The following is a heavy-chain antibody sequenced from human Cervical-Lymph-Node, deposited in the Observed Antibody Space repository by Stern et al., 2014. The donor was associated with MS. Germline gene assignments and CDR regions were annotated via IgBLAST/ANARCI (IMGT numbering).Heavy chain of an antibody. V-gene: IGHV3-23*01. Sequence: EVQLLESGGGLVQPGGSLRLSCAASGFTFSTYAFSWVREAPGKGLELVSSISDSGVYTYYADSVKCRFTISRDNSKSMLYLEMQSLRAEDTAVYHCAKDLGRGVVVVPLYGLDVWGQGTTVTVSS. J-gene: IGHJ6*02. CDR2: ISDSGVYT. CDR3: AKDLGRGVVVVPLYGLDV. CDR1: GFTFSTYA. D-gene: IGHD2-2*01.